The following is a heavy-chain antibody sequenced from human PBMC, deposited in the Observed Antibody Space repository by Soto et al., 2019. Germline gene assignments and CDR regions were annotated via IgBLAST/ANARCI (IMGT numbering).Heavy chain of an antibody. CDR2: VYHNGAT. V-gene: IGHV4-59*01. CDR1: RGSISNYY. Sequence: SETLSLTCTVSRGSISNYYWSWIRQPPGKGPEWIGYVYHNGATNYNPSLESRVTISLDTSKNQFSLNLKSVTAADTAVYYCATRPPPGGWLGVFDFWSQGTLVTVS. J-gene: IGHJ4*02. D-gene: IGHD5-12*01. CDR3: ATRPPPGGWLGVFDF.